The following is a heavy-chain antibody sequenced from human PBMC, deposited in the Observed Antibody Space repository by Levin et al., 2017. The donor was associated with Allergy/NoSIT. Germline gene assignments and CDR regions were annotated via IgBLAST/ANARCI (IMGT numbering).Heavy chain of an antibody. CDR1: GFTFSSYA. J-gene: IGHJ4*02. CDR3: VKDLGVATITRDY. Sequence: GESLKISCSASGFTFSSYAMHWVRQAPGKGLEYVSAISSNGGSTYYADSVKGRFTISRDNSKNTLYLQMSSLRAEDTAVYYCVKDLGVATITRDYWGQGTLVTVSS. D-gene: IGHD5-12*01. CDR2: ISSNGGST. V-gene: IGHV3-64D*06.